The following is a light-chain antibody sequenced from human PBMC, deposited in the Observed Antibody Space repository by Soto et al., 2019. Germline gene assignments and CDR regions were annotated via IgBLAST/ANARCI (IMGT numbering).Light chain of an antibody. CDR1: QSVSSSY. Sequence: EIVLTQSPGTLSLSPGERATLSCRASQSVSSSYLAWYQQKPGQAPRLLIYGASTRATGIPARFSGSGSGTEITLTISSLQSEDFAVYYCQQYNNWPRRTFGQGTKVDIK. CDR2: GAS. CDR3: QQYNNWPRRT. J-gene: IGKJ1*01. V-gene: IGKV3-15*01.